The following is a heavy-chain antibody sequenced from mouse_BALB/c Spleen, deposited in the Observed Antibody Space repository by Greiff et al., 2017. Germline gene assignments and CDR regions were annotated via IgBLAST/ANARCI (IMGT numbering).Heavy chain of an antibody. Sequence: QVQLQQSGPGLVAPSQSLSITCTVSGFSLTSYDISWIRQPPGKGLEWLGVIWTGGGTNYNSAFMSRLSISKDNSKSQVFLKMNSLQTDDTAIYYCVRDDYGSYYYAMDYWGQGTSVTVSS. V-gene: IGHV2-9-2*01. J-gene: IGHJ4*01. CDR3: VRDDYGSYYYAMDY. CDR1: GFSLTSYD. CDR2: IWTGGGT. D-gene: IGHD1-1*01.